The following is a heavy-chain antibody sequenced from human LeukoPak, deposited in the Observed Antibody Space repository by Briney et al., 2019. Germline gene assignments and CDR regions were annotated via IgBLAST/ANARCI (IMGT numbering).Heavy chain of an antibody. Sequence: PGRSLRLSCAASGFIFSSYGMHWVRQAPGKGLEWVAVISYDGSNKYYADSVKGRFTISRDNSKNTLYLQMNSLRAEDTAVYYCAKGDSGLLWFGESALIDYWGQGTLVTVSS. J-gene: IGHJ4*02. CDR1: GFIFSSYG. CDR2: ISYDGSNK. CDR3: AKGDSGLLWFGESALIDY. D-gene: IGHD3-10*01. V-gene: IGHV3-30*18.